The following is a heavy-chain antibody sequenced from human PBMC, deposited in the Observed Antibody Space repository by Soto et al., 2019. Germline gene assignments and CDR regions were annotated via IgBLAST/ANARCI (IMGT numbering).Heavy chain of an antibody. J-gene: IGHJ6*02. V-gene: IGHV4-31*03. CDR3: ARDRRGTGGYYYYGMDV. CDR1: GGSISSGGYY. CDR2: IYYSGST. Sequence: QVQLQESGPGLVKPSQTLSLTCTVSGGSISSGGYYWSWIRQHPGKGLEWIGYIYYSGSTYYNPSLKSRVTISVDTSKNQFSLKLSSVTAADTAVYYCARDRRGTGGYYYYGMDVWGQGTTVTVSS. D-gene: IGHD7-27*01.